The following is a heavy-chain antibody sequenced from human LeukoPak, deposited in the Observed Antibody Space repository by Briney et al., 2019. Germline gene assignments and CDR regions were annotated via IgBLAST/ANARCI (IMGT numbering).Heavy chain of an antibody. D-gene: IGHD5-18*01. Sequence: PSETLSLTCAVYGGSFSGYYWSWIRQPPGEGLEWIGEINHSGSTNYNPCLKSRVTISVDTSKNQFSLKLSSVTAADTAVYYCARGGILQHLYGMDVWGQGTTVTVSS. V-gene: IGHV4-34*01. J-gene: IGHJ6*02. CDR2: INHSGST. CDR1: GGSFSGYY. CDR3: ARGGILQHLYGMDV.